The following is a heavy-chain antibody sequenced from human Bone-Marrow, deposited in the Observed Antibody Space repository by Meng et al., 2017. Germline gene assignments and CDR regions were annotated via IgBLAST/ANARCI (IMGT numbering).Heavy chain of an antibody. J-gene: IGHJ4*02. D-gene: IGHD3-10*01. CDR3: ARDSPLGEADY. CDR1: GFTFDDYA. V-gene: IGHV3-9*01. CDR2: ISWNSGSI. Sequence: SLKISCAASGFTFDDYAMHWVRQAPGKGLEWVSGISWNSGSIGYADSVKGRFTISRDNAKNSLYLQMNSLRAEDTAVYYCARDSPLGEADYWGQGTLVTVSS.